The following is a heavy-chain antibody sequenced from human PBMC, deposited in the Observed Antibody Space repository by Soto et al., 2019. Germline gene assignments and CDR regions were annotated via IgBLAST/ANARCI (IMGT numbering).Heavy chain of an antibody. CDR2: IYYSGNT. J-gene: IGHJ4*02. CDR3: ARALSYHDVLTGRGWVFYFDY. Sequence: HSETTSLTCTVSGETICSYYWTWIRQPPGRGLEWIGDIYYSGNTNYNPSLKSRVTISVDTSRSQFSLELKSVTTADTAVYYCARALSYHDVLTGRGWVFYFDYWGQGALVTVSS. D-gene: IGHD3-9*01. V-gene: IGHV4-59*01. CDR1: GETICSYY.